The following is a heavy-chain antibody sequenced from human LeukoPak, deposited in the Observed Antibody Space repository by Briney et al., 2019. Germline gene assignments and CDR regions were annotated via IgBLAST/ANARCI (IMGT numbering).Heavy chain of an antibody. D-gene: IGHD2-2*01. CDR1: GYTFTSYG. V-gene: IGHV1-18*01. CDR2: ISAYNGNT. CDR3: ARVDRDCSSTSCYGIDL. J-gene: IGHJ2*01. Sequence: GASVKVSCKASGYTFTSYGISWVRQAPGQGLEWMGWISAYNGNTNYAQKLQGRVTMTTDTSTSTAYMELRGLRSDDTAVYYCARVDRDCSSTSCYGIDLWGRGTLVTVSS.